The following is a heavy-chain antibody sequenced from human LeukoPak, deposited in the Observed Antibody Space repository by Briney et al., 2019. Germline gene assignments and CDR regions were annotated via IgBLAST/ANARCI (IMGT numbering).Heavy chain of an antibody. CDR2: IRSKANNYAT. CDR1: GFTFSESA. V-gene: IGHV3-73*01. CDR3: TRLSMELVDY. J-gene: IGHJ4*02. D-gene: IGHD1-1*01. Sequence: GGCLRLSCAASGFTFSESAVYWVRQASGKGLEWVGRIRSKANNYATAYAASVKGRFTISRDDSKNTAYLQMNSLKTEDTALYYCTRLSMELVDYWGQGTLVTVSS.